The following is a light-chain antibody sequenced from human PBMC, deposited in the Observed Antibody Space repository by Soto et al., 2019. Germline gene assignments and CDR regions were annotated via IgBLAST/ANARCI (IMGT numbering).Light chain of an antibody. J-gene: IGKJ1*01. CDR1: QSVSSSF. CDR3: QHYRGWPPWT. Sequence: EIVLTQSPGTLSLSPGERATLSCGASQSVSSSFLAWYQQKPGQAPRLLIYGASVRATGIPDRFSGSGSGTDFTLTISRLEPEDFAVYYCQHYRGWPPWTFGQGTRVEF. V-gene: IGKV3-20*01. CDR2: GAS.